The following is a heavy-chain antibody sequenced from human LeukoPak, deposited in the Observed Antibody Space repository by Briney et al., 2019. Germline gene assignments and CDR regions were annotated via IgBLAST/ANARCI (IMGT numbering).Heavy chain of an antibody. J-gene: IGHJ5*02. Sequence: PSETLSLTCTVSGGSISSSSYYWGWIRQPPGKGLEWIGSIYYSGSTYYNPSLKSRVTISVDTSKNQFSLKLSSVTAADTAVYYCARAVNYDSQWLGDWFDPWGQGTLVTVSS. CDR2: IYYSGST. CDR3: ARAVNYDSQWLGDWFDP. V-gene: IGHV4-39*07. D-gene: IGHD3-22*01. CDR1: GGSISSSSYY.